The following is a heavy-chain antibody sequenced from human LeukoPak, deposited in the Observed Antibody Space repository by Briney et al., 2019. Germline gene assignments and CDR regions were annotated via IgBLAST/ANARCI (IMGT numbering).Heavy chain of an antibody. D-gene: IGHD4-17*01. V-gene: IGHV4-59*08. CDR3: ARYTVTNLLDF. CDR2: IYNSGST. J-gene: IGHJ4*02. Sequence: SETLSLTCTVSGGSISTYYWSWIRQPPGKGLEWIGHIYNSGSTNYSPSLKSRVTISVDTSKNQFSLELSSVTAADTAVYYCARYTVTNLLDFWGQGTLVTVSS. CDR1: GGSISTYY.